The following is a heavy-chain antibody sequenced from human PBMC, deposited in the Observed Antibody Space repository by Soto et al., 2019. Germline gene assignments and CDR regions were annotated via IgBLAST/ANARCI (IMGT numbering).Heavy chain of an antibody. CDR1: GFTFSSYA. CDR3: ASNRGYSGYDPRNFDY. J-gene: IGHJ4*02. Sequence: GGSLRLSCAASGFTFSSYAMHWVRQAPGKGLEWVAVISYDGSNKYYADPVKGRFTISRDNSKNTLYLQMNSLRAEDTAVYYCASNRGYSGYDPRNFDYWGQGTLVTVSS. D-gene: IGHD5-12*01. V-gene: IGHV3-30-3*01. CDR2: ISYDGSNK.